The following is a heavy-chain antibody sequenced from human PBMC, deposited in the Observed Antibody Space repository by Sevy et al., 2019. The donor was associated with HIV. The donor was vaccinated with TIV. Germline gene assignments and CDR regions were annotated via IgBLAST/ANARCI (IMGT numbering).Heavy chain of an antibody. CDR2: IKSKIDGETT. D-gene: IGHD3-22*01. J-gene: IGHJ4*02. Sequence: GESLKISGAVSGFTFNNAWMNWVRQAPGTGLQWVGLIKSKIDGETTDYAAPVKGRFTISRDDSKNTLFLQMNSLKIEDTAVYYCATAPGYYDSAPFDYCGPGTLVTVSS. CDR1: GFTFNNAW. V-gene: IGHV3-15*01. CDR3: ATAPGYYDSAPFDY.